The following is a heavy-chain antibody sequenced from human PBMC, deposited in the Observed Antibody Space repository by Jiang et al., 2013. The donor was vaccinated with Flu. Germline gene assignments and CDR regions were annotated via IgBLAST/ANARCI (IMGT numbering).Heavy chain of an antibody. V-gene: IGHV7-4-1*02. CDR1: GYTFTSYA. D-gene: IGHD2-2*02. CDR3: ASHTLGYCSSTSCYTTPWFDP. J-gene: IGHJ5*02. CDR2: INTNTGNP. Sequence: LKKPGASVKVSCKASGYTFTSYAMNWVRQAPGQGLEWMGWINTNTGNPTYAQGFTGRFVFSLDTSVSTAYLQISSLKAEDTAVYYCASHTLGYCSSTSCYTTPWFDPWGQGTLVTVSS.